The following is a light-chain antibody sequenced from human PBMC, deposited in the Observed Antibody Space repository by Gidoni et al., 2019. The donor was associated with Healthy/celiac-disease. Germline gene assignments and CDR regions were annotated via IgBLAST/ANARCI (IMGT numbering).Light chain of an antibody. CDR3: QSDDSSNPVV. CDR1: SGSIASNY. CDR2: EDN. J-gene: IGLJ2*01. V-gene: IGLV6-57*01. Sequence: NFMLPQPHSVSESPGTTVTISCTRSSGSIASNYVQWYQQRPSSSPTTVIYEDNQSPSGVPDRLSGSIDSSSNTASLTISGLKTEDEADYYCQSDDSSNPVVFGGGTKLTVL.